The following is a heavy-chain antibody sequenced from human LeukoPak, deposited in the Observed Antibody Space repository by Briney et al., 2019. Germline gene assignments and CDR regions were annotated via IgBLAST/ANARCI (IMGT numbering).Heavy chain of an antibody. CDR1: GFSFSSYT. J-gene: IGHJ4*02. V-gene: IGHV3-30*04. Sequence: PGGSLRLSCAASGFSFSSYTLHWVRQAPGKGLEWVAGISCGGSGEYYADSVKGRFTISRDNSRDTLYLQMNSLRAEDTAVYYCARAPTITTGFDYWGQGTLVTVSS. CDR3: ARAPTITTGFDY. D-gene: IGHD4-11*01. CDR2: ISCGGSGE.